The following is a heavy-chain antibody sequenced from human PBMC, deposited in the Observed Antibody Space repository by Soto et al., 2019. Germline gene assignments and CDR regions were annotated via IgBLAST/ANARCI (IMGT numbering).Heavy chain of an antibody. V-gene: IGHV2-26*01. D-gene: IGHD3-22*01. J-gene: IGHJ6*02. CDR3: ARIRGDLSYYDSSGYGEYYYYYGMDV. Sequence: QVTLKESGPVLVKPTETLTLTCTVSGFSLSNARMGVSWIRQPPGKALEWLAHIFSNDEKSYSTSLKSRLTISKDTSKSQVVLTMTNMDPVDTATYYCARIRGDLSYYDSSGYGEYYYYYGMDVWGQGTTVTVSS. CDR2: IFSNDEK. CDR1: GFSLSNARMG.